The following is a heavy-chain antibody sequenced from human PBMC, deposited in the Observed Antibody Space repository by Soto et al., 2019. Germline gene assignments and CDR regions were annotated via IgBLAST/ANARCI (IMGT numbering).Heavy chain of an antibody. J-gene: IGHJ4*02. V-gene: IGHV1-46*03. D-gene: IGHD3-10*01. CDR3: ARLRGSMVRGVITTVRFDY. Sequence: ASVKVSCKASGYTFTSYYMHWVRQAPGQGLEWMGIINPSGGSTSYAQKFQGRVTMTRDTSTSTVYMELSSLRSEDTAVYYCARLRGSMVRGVITTVRFDYWGQGTLVTVS. CDR1: GYTFTSYY. CDR2: INPSGGST.